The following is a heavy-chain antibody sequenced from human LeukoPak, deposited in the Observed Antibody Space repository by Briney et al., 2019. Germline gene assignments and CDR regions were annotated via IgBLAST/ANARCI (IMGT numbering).Heavy chain of an antibody. D-gene: IGHD6-19*01. CDR3: ARYQWLGPD. CDR1: PYIFTGYY. V-gene: IGHV1-2*02. CDR2: INPNSGGT. Sequence: ASVKVSCKASPYIFTGYYMHWVRQAPGRGLEWMGWINPNSGGTNYAQKFQGRVTMTRDTSISTAYMELSRLRSDDTAVYYCARYQWLGPDWGQGTLVTVSS. J-gene: IGHJ4*02.